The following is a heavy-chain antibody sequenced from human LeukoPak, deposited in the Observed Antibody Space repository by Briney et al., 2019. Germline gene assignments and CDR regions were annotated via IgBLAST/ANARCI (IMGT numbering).Heavy chain of an antibody. CDR3: ARDRLTYCGGDGGLDY. V-gene: IGHV3-30*04. J-gene: IGHJ4*02. CDR2: ILYDGRNK. Sequence: PGGSLRLSCAASGFTFSSYAMHLVRQAPGKGLEWVAVILYDGRNKYYADSVKGRFTISRDNSNNTLYLQMNSLRAEDTAVYYCARDRLTYCGGDGGLDYWGQGTLVTVSS. CDR1: GFTFSSYA. D-gene: IGHD2-21*02.